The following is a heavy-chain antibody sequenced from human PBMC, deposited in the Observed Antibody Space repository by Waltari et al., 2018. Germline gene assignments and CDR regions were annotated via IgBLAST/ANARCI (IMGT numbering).Heavy chain of an antibody. CDR2: IFYKGAT. D-gene: IGHD5-12*01. V-gene: IGHV4-39*01. J-gene: IGHJ3*01. CDR3: ATYIGASIGTAAFDV. Sequence: GGSRRPPVRGLECRGTIFYKGATYSSPSLRDRVTVSRDTSMNQLSLKLGSVTAADTAVYYCATYIGASIGTAAFDVWGQGTMVTVSS.